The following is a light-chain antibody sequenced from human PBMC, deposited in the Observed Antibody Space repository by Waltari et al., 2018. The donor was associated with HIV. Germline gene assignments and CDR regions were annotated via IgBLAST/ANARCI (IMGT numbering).Light chain of an antibody. V-gene: IGLV3-25*03. CDR2: QDN. J-gene: IGLJ3*02. CDR3: ESSDDSADHWV. Sequence: SYELTQPPSVSVSPGQTARITCSGDALPQQLADWYQQTAGQAPLKVNYQDNKRASGIPDRFSGSMSGTTVTLIITGVQPEDEADYYCESSDDSADHWVFGGGTKLSVL. CDR1: ALPQQL.